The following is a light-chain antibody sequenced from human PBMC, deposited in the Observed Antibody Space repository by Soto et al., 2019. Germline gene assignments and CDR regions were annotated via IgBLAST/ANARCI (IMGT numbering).Light chain of an antibody. J-gene: IGKJ1*01. CDR1: QSVSSN. V-gene: IGKV3-15*01. CDR2: GAS. CDR3: QQYNDWPRT. Sequence: EIVMTQSPATLSVSPGGRATLSCRASQSVSSNLAWFQQKPGQAPRLLVYGASTRATGISARFSGSGSATVFTVTISSLQSEDFAVYYWQQYNDWPRTFGQGTKVEIK.